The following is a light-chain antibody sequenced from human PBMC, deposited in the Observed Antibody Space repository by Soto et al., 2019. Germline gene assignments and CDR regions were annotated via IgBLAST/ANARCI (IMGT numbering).Light chain of an antibody. CDR2: EVN. CDR3: SSYTTNNTVV. J-gene: IGLJ2*01. Sequence: QSALTQAASVSESPGQSISLSCSGTSTDVGSHNYVSWYQQHPGKAPKLIIFEVNNRPSGVSHRFSGSKSGNTAYLTISDLQGEEEADYYCSSYTTNNTVVFGGGTKLTVL. V-gene: IGLV2-14*01. CDR1: STDVGSHNY.